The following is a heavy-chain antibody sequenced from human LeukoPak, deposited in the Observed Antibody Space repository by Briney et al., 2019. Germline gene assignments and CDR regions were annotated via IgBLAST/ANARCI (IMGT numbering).Heavy chain of an antibody. J-gene: IGHJ5*02. Sequence: GGSLRLSCAASGFIFSSYSMNWVRQAPGKGLEWISFISSVSSTIFYADSVKGRFNISRDNVKNSLYLQMNGLRAEDTAVYYCASLTEYCSGGSCYLGWFDPWGQGTLVTVSS. CDR2: ISSVSSTI. CDR3: ASLTEYCSGGSCYLGWFDP. D-gene: IGHD2-15*01. CDR1: GFIFSSYS. V-gene: IGHV3-48*01.